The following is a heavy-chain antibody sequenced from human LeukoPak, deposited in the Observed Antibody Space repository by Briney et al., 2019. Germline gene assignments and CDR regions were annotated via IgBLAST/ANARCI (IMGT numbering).Heavy chain of an antibody. CDR1: GGSFSGYY. V-gene: IGHV4-34*01. CDR3: ARLSWELLRGAFDI. Sequence: PSETLSLTCAVYGGSFSGYYWSWIRQPPGKGLEWIGSIYYSGSTYYNPSLKSRVTISVDTSKNQFSLKLSSVTAADTAVYYCARLSWELLRGAFDIWGQGTMVTVSS. CDR2: IYYSGST. J-gene: IGHJ3*02. D-gene: IGHD1-26*01.